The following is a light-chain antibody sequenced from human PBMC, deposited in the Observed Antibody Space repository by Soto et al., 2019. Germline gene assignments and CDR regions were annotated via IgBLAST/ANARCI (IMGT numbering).Light chain of an antibody. CDR1: QSISSY. CDR2: AAS. J-gene: IGKJ5*01. CDR3: QQSYSTTIT. V-gene: IGKV1-39*01. Sequence: DIQMTQSPSSLSASVGDRVAITCRASQSISSYLNWYQQKPGKAPKXXIYAASSLQSGVPSRFSGSGSGTDFTLTISSLKPEDFATYYCQQSYSTTITFGQGTRLEIK.